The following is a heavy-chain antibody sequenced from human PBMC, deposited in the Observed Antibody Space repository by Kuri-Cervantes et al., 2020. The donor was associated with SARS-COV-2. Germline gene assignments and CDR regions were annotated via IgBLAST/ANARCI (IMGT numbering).Heavy chain of an antibody. CDR2: IYYSGST. CDR1: GFSLSTSGVG. V-gene: IGHV4-61*05. CDR3: ARLSELTPDY. Sequence: SGPTLVKPTQTLTLTCTFSGFSLSTSGVGVGWIRQPPGKALEWLGYIYYSGSTNYNPSLKSRVTISVDTSKNHFSLKLSSVTAADTAVYYCARLSELTPDYWGQGNQVNFSS. D-gene: IGHD3-10*01. J-gene: IGHJ4*02.